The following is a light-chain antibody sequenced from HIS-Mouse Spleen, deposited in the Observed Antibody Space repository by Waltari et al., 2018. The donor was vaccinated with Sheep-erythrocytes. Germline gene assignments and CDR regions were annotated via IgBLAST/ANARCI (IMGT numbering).Light chain of an antibody. J-gene: IGKJ4*01. Sequence: DIQMTQSPSSLSASVGDRVTITCQASQDISNYLNWYQQKPGKAPKLLIYDASNLETGVPSRFSGSGSATDFTFTISSLQPEDIATYYCQQYGNLLTFGGGTKVEIK. CDR2: DAS. CDR1: QDISNY. V-gene: IGKV1-33*01. CDR3: QQYGNLLT.